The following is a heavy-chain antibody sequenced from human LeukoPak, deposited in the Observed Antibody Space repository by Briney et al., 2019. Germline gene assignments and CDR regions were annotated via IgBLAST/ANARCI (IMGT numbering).Heavy chain of an antibody. J-gene: IGHJ4*02. Sequence: RTGGSLRLSCAASGFTFSNAWMSWVRQAPGKGLEWVGRIKSKTDGGTTDYAAPVKGRFTISRDDSKNTLYLQMNSLKTEDTAVYYCTTGGTYYDFWSGYRFDYWGQGTLVTVSS. V-gene: IGHV3-15*01. CDR3: TTGGTYYDFWSGYRFDY. D-gene: IGHD3-3*01. CDR2: IKSKTDGGTT. CDR1: GFTFSNAW.